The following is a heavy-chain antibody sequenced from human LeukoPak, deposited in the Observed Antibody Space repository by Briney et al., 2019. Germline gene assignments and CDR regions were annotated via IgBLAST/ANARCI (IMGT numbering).Heavy chain of an antibody. D-gene: IGHD3-22*01. Sequence: KPSETLSLTCTVSGGSISSYYWSWIRQPPGKGLEWIGYIYYSGSTNYNPSLKSRVTISVDTSKNQFSLKPSSVTAADTAVCYCAREGTYYDGSGYSEDAFDIWGQGTMVTVSS. J-gene: IGHJ3*02. CDR1: GGSISSYY. CDR2: IYYSGST. CDR3: AREGTYYDGSGYSEDAFDI. V-gene: IGHV4-59*01.